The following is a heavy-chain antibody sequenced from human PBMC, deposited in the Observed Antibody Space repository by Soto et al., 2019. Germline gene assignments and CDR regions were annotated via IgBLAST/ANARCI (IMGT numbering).Heavy chain of an antibody. D-gene: IGHD1-26*01. J-gene: IGHJ4*02. Sequence: GGSLRLSCAASGFTFSSYWMSWVRQAPGKGLEWVANIKQEGSEKYYVDSVKGRFTIPRDNAKNSLYLQMNSLRAEDTAVYYCARAPSGSYFRFDYWGQGTLVTVSS. CDR1: GFTFSSYW. CDR2: IKQEGSEK. CDR3: ARAPSGSYFRFDY. V-gene: IGHV3-7*05.